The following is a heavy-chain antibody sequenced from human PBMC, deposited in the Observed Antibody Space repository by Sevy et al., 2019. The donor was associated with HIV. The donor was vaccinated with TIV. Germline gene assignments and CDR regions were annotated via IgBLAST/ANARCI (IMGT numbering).Heavy chain of an antibody. V-gene: IGHV3-30-3*01. CDR1: GFTFSDSA. D-gene: IGHD6-19*01. J-gene: IGHJ4*02. Sequence: GGSLRLSCRGSGFTFSDSAVHWVRQGPVKGLEWVAVISYDGGNKYYADSVKGRFTISRDNSKSMVYLQMNSLRAEDAALYYCARGPYNSGLRFDYWGRGTLVTVSS. CDR3: ARGPYNSGLRFDY. CDR2: ISYDGGNK.